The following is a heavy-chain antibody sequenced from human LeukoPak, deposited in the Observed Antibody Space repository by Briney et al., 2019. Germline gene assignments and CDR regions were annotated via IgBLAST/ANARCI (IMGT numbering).Heavy chain of an antibody. CDR1: GFTVNSNY. Sequence: GGPLRLSCALSGFTVNSNYMSCVRQAPGKGLECVSVIYSGGNTYYADSVKGRFTISRHNSKNTLYLQMNSLRAEDTAVYYCAAEGGSNSWYYGLAYWGQGTLVTVSS. D-gene: IGHD6-13*01. V-gene: IGHV3-53*04. CDR2: IYSGGNT. J-gene: IGHJ4*02. CDR3: AAEGGSNSWYYGLAY.